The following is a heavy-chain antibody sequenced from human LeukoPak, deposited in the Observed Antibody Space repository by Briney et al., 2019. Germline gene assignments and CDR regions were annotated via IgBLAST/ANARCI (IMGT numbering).Heavy chain of an antibody. CDR3: AKDSMVYCSSTSCYPDD. J-gene: IGHJ4*02. CDR1: GFTFSSYG. Sequence: GGSLRLSCAASGFTFSSYGMHWVRQAPGKGLEWVAFIRYDGSDKYYADSVKGRFTISRDNSKNTLYLQMNSLRAEDTAVYYCAKDSMVYCSSTSCYPDDWGQGTLVTVSS. D-gene: IGHD2-2*01. V-gene: IGHV3-30*02. CDR2: IRYDGSDK.